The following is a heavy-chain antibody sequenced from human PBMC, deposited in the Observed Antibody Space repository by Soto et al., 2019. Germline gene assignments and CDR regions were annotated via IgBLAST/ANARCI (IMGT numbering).Heavy chain of an antibody. D-gene: IGHD3-22*01. CDR1: GFTFSSYE. J-gene: IGHJ1*01. Sequence: EVQLVESGGGLVQPGGSLRLSCAASGFTFSSYEMNWVRQAPGKGLEWVSYISSSGSTIYYADSVKGRFTISRDNAKNLLYLQMNSLRAEDTAVYYCARVSNYYDSSGREYFQHWGQGTLVTVSS. CDR2: ISSSGSTI. CDR3: ARVSNYYDSSGREYFQH. V-gene: IGHV3-48*03.